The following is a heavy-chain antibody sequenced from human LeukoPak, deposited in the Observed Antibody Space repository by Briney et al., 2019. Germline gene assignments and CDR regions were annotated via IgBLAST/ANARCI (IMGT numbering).Heavy chain of an antibody. V-gene: IGHV1-2*02. CDR1: GYTFSDYY. J-gene: IGHJ5*02. D-gene: IGHD6-13*01. Sequence: ASVKVSCKASGYTFSDYYMQWVRQAPGQGLEWMGWINPNSGDTRYAQKFQGRVTMTRDTSISTAYMELSSLRSDDPAVYYCARVGSWYNNHNWFDPWGQGTLVTVSS. CDR2: INPNSGDT. CDR3: ARVGSWYNNHNWFDP.